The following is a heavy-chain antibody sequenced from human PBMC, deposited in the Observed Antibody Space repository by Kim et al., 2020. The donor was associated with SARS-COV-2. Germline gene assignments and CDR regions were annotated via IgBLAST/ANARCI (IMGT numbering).Heavy chain of an antibody. CDR3: ARVIRGSGQPYYFDY. V-gene: IGHV1-18*01. J-gene: IGHJ4*02. D-gene: IGHD3-10*01. Sequence: QKLQSRVTLTTDTSTSTAYMELRSLRSDDTAVYYCARVIRGSGQPYYFDYWGQGTLVTVSS.